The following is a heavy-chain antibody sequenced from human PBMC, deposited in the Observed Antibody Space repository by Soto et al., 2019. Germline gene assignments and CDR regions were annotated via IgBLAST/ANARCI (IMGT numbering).Heavy chain of an antibody. CDR3: AKSSVGLDGSKSDYNGIDV. CDR2: IGGSGTGGRT. Sequence: GGSLRLSCTASGLTFSTYAMSWVRQAPGKGLEWVSAIGGSGTGGRTYYADSVKGRFTISRDNSKNTVYLQMNSLRADDTAVYYCAKSSVGLDGSKSDYNGIDVRGQGTTLTVSS. CDR1: GLTFSTYA. V-gene: IGHV3-23*01. D-gene: IGHD1-26*01. J-gene: IGHJ6*02.